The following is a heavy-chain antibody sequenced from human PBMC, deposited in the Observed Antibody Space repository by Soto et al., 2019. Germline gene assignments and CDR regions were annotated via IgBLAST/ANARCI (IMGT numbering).Heavy chain of an antibody. Sequence: PGGSLRLSCAASGFTFSNYGMHWVRQAPGKGLEWVALIWYDGSNKYYADSVKGRFTISRDTSKNTLYLQMNSLRAEDTAVYYCARDGDPTTTVTEIDYWGQGTPVTVSS. V-gene: IGHV3-33*01. CDR3: ARDGDPTTTVTEIDY. D-gene: IGHD4-17*01. CDR2: IWYDGSNK. J-gene: IGHJ4*02. CDR1: GFTFSNYG.